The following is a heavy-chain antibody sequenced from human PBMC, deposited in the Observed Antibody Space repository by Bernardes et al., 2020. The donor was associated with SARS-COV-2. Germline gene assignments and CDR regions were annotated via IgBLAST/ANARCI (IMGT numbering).Heavy chain of an antibody. V-gene: IGHV3-33*01. Sequence: GGSLRLSCAASGFTFRDYTMHWVRQAPGKGLEWVAVIWHDGSREYYVDSVKGRFAISRDNSNYTLYLQMNNLRVEDTALYRCATEDGEWLESWGQGTLVTVSS. J-gene: IGHJ5*01. CDR3: ATEDGEWLES. CDR1: GFTFRDYT. CDR2: IWHDGSRE. D-gene: IGHD4-17*01.